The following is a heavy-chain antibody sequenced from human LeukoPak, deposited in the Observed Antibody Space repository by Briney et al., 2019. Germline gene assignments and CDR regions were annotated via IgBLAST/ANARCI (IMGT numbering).Heavy chain of an antibody. CDR1: GYTFTSYG. Sequence: ASVKVSCKASGYTFTSYGISWVRQAPGQGLEWMGWISAYNGNTNYAQKLQGRVTMTTDTSTSTAYMELRSLRSDDTAAYYCARSARPDDYDSSAWGYYFDYWGQGTLVTVSS. CDR2: ISAYNGNT. D-gene: IGHD3-22*01. CDR3: ARSARPDDYDSSAWGYYFDY. J-gene: IGHJ4*02. V-gene: IGHV1-18*01.